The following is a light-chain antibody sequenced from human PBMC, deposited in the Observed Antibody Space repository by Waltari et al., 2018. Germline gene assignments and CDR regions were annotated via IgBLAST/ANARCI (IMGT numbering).Light chain of an antibody. CDR2: AAS. J-gene: IGKJ1*01. CDR1: QAISNS. V-gene: IGKV1-NL1*01. CDR3: QQYYSTPRT. Sequence: TGRASQAISNSLAWYQQKPVKAPKLLLYAASRLESGVPSRFSGSGSGTDYTLTISSLQPEDFATYYCQQYYSTPRTFGQGTKVEIK.